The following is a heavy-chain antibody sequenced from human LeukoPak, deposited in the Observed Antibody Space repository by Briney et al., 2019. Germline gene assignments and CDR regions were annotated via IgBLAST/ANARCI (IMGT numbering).Heavy chain of an antibody. D-gene: IGHD4-11*01. Sequence: GGSLRLSCAASGFTFSSYSMNWVRQAPGKGLEWVSSISSSSYIYYADSVKGRFTISRDNAKNSLYLQMNSLRAEDTAVYYCARDYSNYYFDYWGQGTLVTVSS. CDR2: ISSSSYI. CDR3: ARDYSNYYFDY. J-gene: IGHJ4*02. V-gene: IGHV3-21*01. CDR1: GFTFSSYS.